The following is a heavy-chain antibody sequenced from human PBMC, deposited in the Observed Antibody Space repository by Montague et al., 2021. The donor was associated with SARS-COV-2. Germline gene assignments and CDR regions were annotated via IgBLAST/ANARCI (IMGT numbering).Heavy chain of an antibody. Sequence: SETLSLTCTVSGASISTGPFYWSWIRQYPGKGLEWIGYIYYSGSTNYNPSLKSRVTISIDTSKNQFSLELSSVTAADMAVYYCASPGGYCTGGSCYHVYWGQGTLVTVSS. CDR1: GASISTGPFY. V-gene: IGHV4-61*01. CDR2: IYYSGST. CDR3: ASPGGYCTGGSCYHVY. J-gene: IGHJ4*02. D-gene: IGHD2-15*01.